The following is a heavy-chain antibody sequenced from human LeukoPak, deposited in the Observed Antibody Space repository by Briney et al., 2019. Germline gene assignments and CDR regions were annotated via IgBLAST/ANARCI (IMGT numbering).Heavy chain of an antibody. J-gene: IGHJ6*04. CDR2: ISSSGSTI. Sequence: GGSQRLSCAASGFTFSSYEMNWVRQAPGKGLEWVSYISSSGSTIYYADSVKGRFTISRDNAKNSLYLQMNSLRAEDTAVYYCAELGITMIGGVWGKGTTVTISS. D-gene: IGHD3-10*02. CDR3: AELGITMIGGV. V-gene: IGHV3-48*03. CDR1: GFTFSSYE.